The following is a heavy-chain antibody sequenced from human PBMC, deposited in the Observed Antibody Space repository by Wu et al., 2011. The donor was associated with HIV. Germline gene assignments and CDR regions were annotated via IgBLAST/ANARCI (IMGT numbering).Heavy chain of an antibody. D-gene: IGHD3-9*01. V-gene: IGHV1-69*05. CDR2: IIPIFDTS. J-gene: IGHJ4*02. CDR3: ASSSRLGRYFDSELDY. CDR1: GGTFSSYA. Sequence: QVQLVQSGAEVKKPGSSVKVSCKASGGTFSSYAINWVRQAPGQGLEWMGGIIPIFDTSNYAHKFQGRVTITTDESTSTAYMELSSLRSEDTAVYYCASSSRLGRYFDSELDYWGQGNPGHRLL.